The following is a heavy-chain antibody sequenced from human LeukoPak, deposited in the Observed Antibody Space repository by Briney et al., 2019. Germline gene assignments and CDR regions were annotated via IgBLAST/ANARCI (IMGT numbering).Heavy chain of an antibody. D-gene: IGHD6-19*01. Sequence: GGSLRLSCAASGFTFSSYAMNWVRQAPGKGLEWVSVISSGGGTTYYSDSVKGRFIISRDNSRNTLYLQINSLRADDTGVYYCAKAGIAVPATPEYCGQGTQVTVSS. CDR1: GFTFSSYA. CDR2: ISSGGGTT. V-gene: IGHV3-23*01. CDR3: AKAGIAVPATPEY. J-gene: IGHJ4*02.